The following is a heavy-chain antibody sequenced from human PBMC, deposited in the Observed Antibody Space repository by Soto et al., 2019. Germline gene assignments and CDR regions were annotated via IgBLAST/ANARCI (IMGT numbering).Heavy chain of an antibody. CDR1: GGTFSIYT. CDR3: ARDRDNSNWPNFDS. J-gene: IGHJ4*02. CDR2: VLPFLDIT. V-gene: IGHV1-69*02. Sequence: SVKVSCKASGGTFSIYTISWVRQAPGQGLEWMGRVLPFLDITSYSQRFQGRVTITADRSTTTAYMELTSLRSEDTAVYYCARDRDNSNWPNFDSWGQGTLVTVSS. D-gene: IGHD6-13*01.